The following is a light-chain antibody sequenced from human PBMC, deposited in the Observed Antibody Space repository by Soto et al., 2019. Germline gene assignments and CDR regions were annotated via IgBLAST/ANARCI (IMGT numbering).Light chain of an antibody. CDR2: KAS. CDR3: QQYNRYSLWT. J-gene: IGKJ1*01. CDR1: QSISNC. Sequence: DIQMTQSPSTLSASVGDRVTITCRASQSISNCLAWYQQKPGKAPKLLIYKASSLESGVPSRFSGSGSGTEFTLTISSLQPDDFATYYCQQYNRYSLWTFGQGTKVDIK. V-gene: IGKV1-5*03.